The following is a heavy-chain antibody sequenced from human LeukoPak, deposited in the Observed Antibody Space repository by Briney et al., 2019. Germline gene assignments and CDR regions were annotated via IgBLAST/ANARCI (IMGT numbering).Heavy chain of an antibody. CDR1: GGSISSHY. Sequence: SETLSLTCIVSGGSISSHYWSWIRQPPGKGLEWIAYIYYRGSTNHHPSLKSRVTISVDTSKNQFSLKLTSVTAADTAMYFCAGLTTLTPHKSDYWGQGTLVAVS. J-gene: IGHJ4*02. V-gene: IGHV4-59*11. CDR3: AGLTTLTPHKSDY. CDR2: IYYRGST. D-gene: IGHD4-17*01.